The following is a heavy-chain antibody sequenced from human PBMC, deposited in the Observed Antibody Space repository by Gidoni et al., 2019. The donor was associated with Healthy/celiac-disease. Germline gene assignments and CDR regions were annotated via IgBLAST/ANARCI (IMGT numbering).Heavy chain of an antibody. D-gene: IGHD6-13*01. J-gene: IGHJ4*02. CDR1: GFTFSSYG. Sequence: QVQLVESGGGVVQPGRSLGLSCAASGFTFSSYGMHWVGQAPGKGLEWVAVIWYDGSNKYYADSVKGRFTISRDNSKNTLYLQMNSLRAEDTAVYYCARDTPDYSSSWYETDYWGQGTLVTVSS. CDR3: ARDTPDYSSSWYETDY. V-gene: IGHV3-33*01. CDR2: IWYDGSNK.